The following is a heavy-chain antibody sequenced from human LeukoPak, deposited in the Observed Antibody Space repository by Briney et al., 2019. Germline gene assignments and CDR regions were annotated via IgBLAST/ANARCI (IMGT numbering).Heavy chain of an antibody. CDR1: GFLFSGHY. J-gene: IGHJ4*02. D-gene: IGHD2-15*01. CDR3: AKAVVAADSFEY. Sequence: PGGSLRLSCAASGFLFSGHYMNWVRQAPGKGLEWVANIDQHGTEKQYVESVEGRFTISRDSTKNSVYLQMDNLRVEDTAVYYCAKAVVAADSFEYWGQGTQVTVSS. V-gene: IGHV3-7*01. CDR2: IDQHGTEK.